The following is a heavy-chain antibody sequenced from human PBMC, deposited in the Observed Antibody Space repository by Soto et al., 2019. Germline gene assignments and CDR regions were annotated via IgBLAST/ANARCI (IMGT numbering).Heavy chain of an antibody. J-gene: IGHJ6*03. Sequence: GGSLRLSCAASGFTFSSYEMNWVRQAPGKGLEWVSYISSSGSTIYYADSVKGRFTISRDNAKNSLYLQMNSLRAEDTAVYYCARSPGDWGTYYYYYYMDVWGKGTTVTVSS. CDR1: GFTFSSYE. CDR2: ISSSGSTI. CDR3: ARSPGDWGTYYYYYYMDV. D-gene: IGHD7-27*01. V-gene: IGHV3-48*03.